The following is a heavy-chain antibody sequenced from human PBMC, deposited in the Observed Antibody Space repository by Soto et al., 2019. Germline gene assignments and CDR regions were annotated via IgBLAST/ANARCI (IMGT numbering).Heavy chain of an antibody. D-gene: IGHD3-16*01. V-gene: IGHV3-11*01. CDR3: ARLPFPWGWFDP. J-gene: IGHJ5*02. Sequence: QVQLVESGGGLVKPGGSLRLSCAASGIVFSDYMSWVRQAPGKGQEWLSYISGSGRTIYSADSVKGRFTISRDNATNSLYLQRNNLRTEDTAVYYCARLPFPWGWFDPWGQGTLVTVSS. CDR1: GIVFSDY. CDR2: ISGSGRTI.